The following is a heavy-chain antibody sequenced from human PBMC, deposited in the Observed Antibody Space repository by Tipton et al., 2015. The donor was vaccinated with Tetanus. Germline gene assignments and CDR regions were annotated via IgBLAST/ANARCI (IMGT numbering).Heavy chain of an antibody. CDR2: VYYNGNT. CDR3: AMMADNWFDP. Sequence: GLVKPSETLSLMCSVSGDSMNRGTYYWGWIRQPPGKGLEWLGNVYYNGNTFYNSSLESRITISIDTSKNHFSLKLTSVTAADTAVYYCAMMADNWFDPWGQGTLVTVSS. V-gene: IGHV4-39*01. J-gene: IGHJ5*02. CDR1: GDSMNRGTYY. D-gene: IGHD5-24*01.